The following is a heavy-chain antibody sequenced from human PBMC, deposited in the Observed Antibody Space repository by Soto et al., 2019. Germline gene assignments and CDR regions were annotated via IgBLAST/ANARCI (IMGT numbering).Heavy chain of an antibody. V-gene: IGHV1-69*01. CDR2: IIPIFGTA. Sequence: QVQLVQSGAEVKKPGSSVKVSCKASGGTFSSYAISWVRQAPGQGLEWMGGIIPIFGTANYAQKFQGRVTITDDESTSTAYMELNRLTSEDPAWYYCARSLRYFDWLMDYWGQGTLVTVCS. D-gene: IGHD3-9*01. CDR1: GGTFSSYA. J-gene: IGHJ4*02. CDR3: ARSLRYFDWLMDY.